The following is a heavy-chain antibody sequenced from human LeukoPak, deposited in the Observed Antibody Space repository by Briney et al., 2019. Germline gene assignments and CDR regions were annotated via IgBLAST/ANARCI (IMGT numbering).Heavy chain of an antibody. V-gene: IGHV1-24*01. D-gene: IGHD3-9*01. CDR3: ARGSYSLRYFDWSFDP. CDR1: GYTRIELW. Sequence: GASVKVSCKVSGYTRIELWMHWVRQAPGKGLEWMGGFDPEDGETIYAQKFQGRVTMTRNTSISTAYMELSSLRSEDTAVYYCARGSYSLRYFDWSFDPWGQGTLVTVSS. J-gene: IGHJ5*02. CDR2: FDPEDGET.